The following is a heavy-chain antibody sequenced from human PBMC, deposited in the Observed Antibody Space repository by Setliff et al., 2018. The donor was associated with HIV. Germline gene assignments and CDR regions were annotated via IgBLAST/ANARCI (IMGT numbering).Heavy chain of an antibody. J-gene: IGHJ6*03. CDR1: GYTFISYG. Sequence: ASVKVSCKASGYTFISYGVSWVRQAPGQGLEWMGWISVKNGNTNYAQKFQGRVTMTADESTSTAYMELSSLRSEDTAAYYCARAVVPTYYDVLTGYVYYMDVWGKGTTVTVSS. V-gene: IGHV1-18*01. D-gene: IGHD3-9*01. CDR3: ARAVVPTYYDVLTGYVYYMDV. CDR2: ISVKNGNT.